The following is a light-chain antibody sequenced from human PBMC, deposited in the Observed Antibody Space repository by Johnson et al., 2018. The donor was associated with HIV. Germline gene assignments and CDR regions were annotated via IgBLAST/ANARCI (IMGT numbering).Light chain of an antibody. V-gene: IGLV1-51*02. CDR2: ENY. CDR3: GTWDTSLSASYC. J-gene: IGLJ1*01. CDR1: SSNIGNNY. Sequence: QSVLTQPPSVSAAPGQKVTISCSGSSSNIGNNYVSWYQQLPGTAPKLLIYENYKRPSGIPDRFSGSKSGTSATLGITGLQTGDAADYYCGTWDTSLSASYCFGTGTKVTVL.